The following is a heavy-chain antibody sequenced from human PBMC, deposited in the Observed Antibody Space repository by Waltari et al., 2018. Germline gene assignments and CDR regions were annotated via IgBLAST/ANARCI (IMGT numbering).Heavy chain of an antibody. Sequence: QVQLVESGGGVVQPGESLRLSGAASGRSFSAYGLHWVRQAPGKGLEWVAFIRCDGRNKYYADSVKGRFTISKDNSKNTLYLQMSSLRLEDTAVYYCAKGDSGSADYWGQGTLVTVSS. J-gene: IGHJ4*02. CDR2: IRCDGRNK. D-gene: IGHD3-10*01. V-gene: IGHV3-30*02. CDR3: AKGDSGSADY. CDR1: GRSFSAYG.